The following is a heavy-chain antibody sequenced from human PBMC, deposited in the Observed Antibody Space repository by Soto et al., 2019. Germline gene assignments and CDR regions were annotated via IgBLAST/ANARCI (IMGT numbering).Heavy chain of an antibody. D-gene: IGHD3-16*01. J-gene: IGHJ4*02. V-gene: IGHV4-4*02. Sequence: QVQLQESGPGLVEPSETLSLTCDVSGGSIGPPDWWSWVRQSPGKGLEWLGEIYHSGTTNFNPSLKSRLTMSVDKSRNQFSLKLRSVTAADTAVYYCAKVGGVGSMKVFFDSWGQGILVTVTS. CDR3: AKVGGVGSMKVFFDS. CDR2: IYHSGTT. CDR1: GGSIGPPDW.